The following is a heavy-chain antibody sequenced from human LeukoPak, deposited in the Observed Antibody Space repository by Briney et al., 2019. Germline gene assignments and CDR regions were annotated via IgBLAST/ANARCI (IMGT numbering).Heavy chain of an antibody. V-gene: IGHV1-8*01. D-gene: IGHD3-22*01. Sequence: ASVMVSCKASGYDFSRYDINWVRLAPGQGLEWMGWMNPNNGDTDYAQKFQGRVTMTRDTSTSTVYMDLSSLRSEDTAVYYCARDLSHRYYHSTGYAFDYWGQGTLVTVSS. J-gene: IGHJ4*02. CDR2: MNPNNGDT. CDR3: ARDLSHRYYHSTGYAFDY. CDR1: GYDFSRYD.